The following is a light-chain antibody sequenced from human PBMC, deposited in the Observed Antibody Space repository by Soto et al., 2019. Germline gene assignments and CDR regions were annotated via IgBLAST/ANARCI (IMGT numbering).Light chain of an antibody. Sequence: EIALTQSPCTLSLSPGDRATLSCRASQSVSSSYLAWYQQKPGQAPRLLIYGASSRATGIPDRFSGSGSGTDFTLTISRLEPEDFAVYYCQQDGSSRWTFGQGSKVDIK. J-gene: IGKJ1*01. V-gene: IGKV3-20*01. CDR3: QQDGSSRWT. CDR2: GAS. CDR1: QSVSSSY.